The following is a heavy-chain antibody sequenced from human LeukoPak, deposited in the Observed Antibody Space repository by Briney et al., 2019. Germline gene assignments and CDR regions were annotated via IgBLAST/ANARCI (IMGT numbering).Heavy chain of an antibody. CDR1: GFTFNNYW. D-gene: IGHD3/OR15-3a*01. V-gene: IGHV3-74*01. Sequence: PGGSLRLSCAASGFTFNNYWIHWVRQVPGKGLMWVSRINNDGSSASYVDSVKGRFTISRDNAKNTLYLQMSSLRAEDTAVYYCARDLGGLAEFDYWGQGTLVTVSS. CDR2: INNDGSSA. J-gene: IGHJ4*02. CDR3: ARDLGGLAEFDY.